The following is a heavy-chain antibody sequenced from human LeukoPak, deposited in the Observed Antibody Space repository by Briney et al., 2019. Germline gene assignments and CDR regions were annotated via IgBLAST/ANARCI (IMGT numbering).Heavy chain of an antibody. Sequence: GGSLRLSCAASGFTFSDYYMTWIRHIPGKELQWVSYISTSDTIYYADSVKGRFTISRDNAKNSLYLQMNSLRAEDTAVYYCARVRGYSYGYHAFDVWGQGTMVTVSS. J-gene: IGHJ3*01. CDR3: ARVRGYSYGYHAFDV. CDR1: GFTFSDYY. V-gene: IGHV3-11*04. CDR2: ISTSDTI. D-gene: IGHD5-18*01.